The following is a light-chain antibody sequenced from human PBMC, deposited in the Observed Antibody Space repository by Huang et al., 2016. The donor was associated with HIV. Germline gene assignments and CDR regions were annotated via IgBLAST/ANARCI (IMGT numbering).Light chain of an antibody. CDR1: QSVLYSSNNKNY. CDR3: QQYYSAPLT. Sequence: DIVMTQSPDSLAVSLGERVTINCKSSQSVLYSSNNKNYLVWYQQKPGQPPKLLIYWASTLESGVPDRFSGSGSGTDFTLTISSLQAEDVAVYYCQQYYSAPLTFGGGTKVEIK. V-gene: IGKV4-1*01. CDR2: WAS. J-gene: IGKJ4*01.